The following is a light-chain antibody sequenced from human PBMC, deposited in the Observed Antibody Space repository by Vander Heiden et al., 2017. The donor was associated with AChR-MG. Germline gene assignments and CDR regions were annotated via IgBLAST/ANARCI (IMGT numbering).Light chain of an antibody. J-gene: IGKJ1*01. CDR1: QSISSG. CDR2: DVS. Sequence: DIEMTQSPSTLSASVGDRVTITCRASQSISSGLAWYQQRPGKAPKVLISDVSTLESGVPSRFSGSGSGTDFTLTISSLQPEDSATYYCQQDHDYWTFGQRTKVEIK. CDR3: QQDHDYWT. V-gene: IGKV1-5*01.